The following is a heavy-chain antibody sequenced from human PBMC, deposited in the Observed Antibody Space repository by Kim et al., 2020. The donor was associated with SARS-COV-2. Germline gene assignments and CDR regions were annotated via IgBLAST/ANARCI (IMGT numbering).Heavy chain of an antibody. V-gene: IGHV3-23*01. D-gene: IGHD6-13*01. CDR1: GSTFSMYA. CDR2: MSGSGGGGTT. CDR3: AKEFIQLGGDFFDY. Sequence: GGSLRLSCVVSGSTFSMYAMSWVRQAPGKGLEWVSSMSGSGGGGTTHYADSVKGRFTISRDNSKNTLYLQMNSLRAEDTAVYYCAKEFIQLGGDFFDYWGPGTLVTVSS. J-gene: IGHJ4*02.